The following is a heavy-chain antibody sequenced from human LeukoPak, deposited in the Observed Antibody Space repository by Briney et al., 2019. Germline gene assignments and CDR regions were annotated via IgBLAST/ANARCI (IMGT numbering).Heavy chain of an antibody. CDR2: ISGSGGST. CDR3: AKDSVPAICLQKAIDY. J-gene: IGHJ4*02. V-gene: IGHV3-23*01. CDR1: GFTFSSYA. Sequence: PGGSLRLSCAASGFTFSSYAMSWVRQAPGKGLEWVSAISGSGGSTYYADSVKGRFTISRDNSKNTLYLQMNSLRAEDTAVYYCAKDSVPAICLQKAIDYWGQGTLVTVSS. D-gene: IGHD3-10*01.